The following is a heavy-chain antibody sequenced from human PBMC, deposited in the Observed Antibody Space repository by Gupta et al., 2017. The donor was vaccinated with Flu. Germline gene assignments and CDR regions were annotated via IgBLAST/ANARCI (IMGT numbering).Heavy chain of an antibody. V-gene: IGHV3-66*02. CDR1: GLTVIKNH. D-gene: IGHD3-16*01. Sequence: EVQLVESGGGLVQPGGSLRLSCAASGLTVIKNHMTWVRQAPGKGLEWVSVIYKAGDTDYADSVKGRFSISRDSSRNTVNLQMNTLRTEDTAVYYCASRFKGAYWGKGTPVTVAS. CDR2: IYKAGDT. CDR3: ASRFKGAY. J-gene: IGHJ4*02.